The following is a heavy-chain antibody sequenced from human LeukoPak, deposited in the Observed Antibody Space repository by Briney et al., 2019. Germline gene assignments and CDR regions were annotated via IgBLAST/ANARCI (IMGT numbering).Heavy chain of an antibody. J-gene: IGHJ4*02. Sequence: GGSLGLSCAASGFTFSSYGMHWVRQAPGRGLEWVAIISYDGSNKYYADSVRGRFTISRDNSKNTLYLQMNSLRAEDTAVYYCAKDHCNNGVCYYFDYWGQGTLVTVSS. D-gene: IGHD2-8*01. CDR3: AKDHCNNGVCYYFDY. V-gene: IGHV3-30*18. CDR2: ISYDGSNK. CDR1: GFTFSSYG.